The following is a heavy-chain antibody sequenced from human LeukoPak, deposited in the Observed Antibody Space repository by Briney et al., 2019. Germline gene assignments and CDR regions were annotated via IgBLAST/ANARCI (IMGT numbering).Heavy chain of an antibody. CDR2: IDPSECYT. CDR3: QKTAYEILTGREYNWFDP. V-gene: IGHV5-10-1*01. D-gene: IGHD3-9*01. Sequence: GESMRISSKGSGYRFTSYWISWVRQMPGKGLAWMGRIDPSECYTNYSPSFQGPVTISADKSISTAYLQWSSLKASDTAFFFKQKTAYEILTGREYNWFDPWGQGTLVTVSS. J-gene: IGHJ5*02. CDR1: GYRFTSYW.